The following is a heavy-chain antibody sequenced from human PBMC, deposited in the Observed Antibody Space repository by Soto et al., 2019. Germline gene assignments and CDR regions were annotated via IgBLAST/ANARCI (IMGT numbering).Heavy chain of an antibody. J-gene: IGHJ4*02. CDR2: FDPEDGET. V-gene: IGHV1-24*01. CDR1: GYTLTELS. CDR3: ATEGRDGYNLEFDY. D-gene: IGHD5-12*01. Sequence: QVQLVQSGAEVKKPGASVKVSCKVSGYTLTELSMHWVRQAPGKGHEWMGGFDPEDGETIYAQKFQGRVTMTEDTSTDTAYMELSRLRYEDTAVYYCATEGRDGYNLEFDYWGQGTLVTVSS.